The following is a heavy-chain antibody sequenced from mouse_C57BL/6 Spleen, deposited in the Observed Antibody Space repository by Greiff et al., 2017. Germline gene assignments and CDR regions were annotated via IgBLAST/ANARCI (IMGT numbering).Heavy chain of an antibody. CDR2: INPSSGYT. CDR1: GYTFTSYW. V-gene: IGHV1-7*01. Sequence: LVESGAELAKPGASVQLSCKASGYTFTSYWMHWVKQRPGQGLEWIGYINPSSGYTKYNQKFKDKATLTADKSSSPAYMQLSSLTYEDSAIYYCASFSDAWFAYWGQGTLVTVSA. CDR3: ASFSDAWFAY. J-gene: IGHJ3*01.